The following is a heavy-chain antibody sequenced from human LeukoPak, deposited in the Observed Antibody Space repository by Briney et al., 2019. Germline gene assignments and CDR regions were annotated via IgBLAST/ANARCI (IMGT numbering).Heavy chain of an antibody. Sequence: SETLSLTCTVSGGSISSYYWSWIRQPPGKGLERIAYISDIGSINYNPPLKSRVTISLDTSKNQFSLKLSSVTAADTAIYYCAGHHPRNTVDFWGQGTLVTVSS. J-gene: IGHJ4*02. CDR2: ISDIGSI. D-gene: IGHD2-8*02. CDR1: GGSISSYY. V-gene: IGHV4-59*08. CDR3: AGHHPRNTVDF.